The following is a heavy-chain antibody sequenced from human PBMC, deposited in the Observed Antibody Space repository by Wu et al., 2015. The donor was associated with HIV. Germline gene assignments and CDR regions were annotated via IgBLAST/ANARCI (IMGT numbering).Heavy chain of an antibody. J-gene: IGHJ5*02. V-gene: IGHV1-69*13. CDR3: ARARGGNPGGRDNWFDP. CDR1: GGTFSSYA. CDR2: IIPIFGTA. D-gene: IGHD4-23*01. Sequence: QVQLVQSGAEVKKPGSSVKVSCKASGGTFSSYAISWVRQAPGQGLEWMGRIIPIFGTANYAQKFQGRVTITADESTSTAYMELSSLRSEDTAVYYCARARGGNPGGRDNWFDPGAREPWSPSPQ.